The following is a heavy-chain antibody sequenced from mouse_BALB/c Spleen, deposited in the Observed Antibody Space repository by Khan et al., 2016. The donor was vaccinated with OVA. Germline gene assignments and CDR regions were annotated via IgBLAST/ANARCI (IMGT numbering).Heavy chain of an antibody. V-gene: IGHV1S29*02. D-gene: IGHD1-2*01. CDR3: GRTGYGAFAY. J-gene: IGHJ3*01. CDR2: IFPNNGGT. CDR1: GYTFTDYN. Sequence: VQLQQSGPELVKPGASVKISCKASGYTFTDYNMDWVKQSHGESLEWIGYIFPNNGGTDYNQKFKSKATLPVDNSSSTAYMEHRRLTDEDSAVYYCGRTGYGAFAYWGQGTLVTVSA.